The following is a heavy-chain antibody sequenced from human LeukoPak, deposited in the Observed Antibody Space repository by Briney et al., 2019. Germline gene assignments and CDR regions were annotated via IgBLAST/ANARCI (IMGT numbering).Heavy chain of an antibody. CDR2: IYHSGST. D-gene: IGHD5-12*01. J-gene: IGHJ3*02. CDR1: VGSISTGGYS. V-gene: IGHV4-30-2*01. Sequence: SETLSLTCAVSVGSISTGGYSWSWIRQPPGKGLEWIGYIYHSGSTSYNPSLKSRVTISVDRSKNQFSLKLSSVTAADTAVYYCARRDDIVATNDAFDIWGQGTMVTVSS. CDR3: ARRDDIVATNDAFDI.